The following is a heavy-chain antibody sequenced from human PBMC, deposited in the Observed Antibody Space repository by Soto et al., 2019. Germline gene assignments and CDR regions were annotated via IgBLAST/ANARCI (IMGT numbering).Heavy chain of an antibody. J-gene: IGHJ4*02. CDR2: ISGSGGST. D-gene: IGHD3-16*01. Sequence: EVQLLESGGGLVQPGGSLRLSCAASGFTFRSYGMSWVRQAPGKGLEWVAAISGSGGSTYYADSVKGRFTISRDNSKNMLSVQMNSLRAEDTAVYYCAKPYGAWGGLGGSDYFDYWGQGTLVTVSS. V-gene: IGHV3-23*01. CDR1: GFTFRSYG. CDR3: AKPYGAWGGLGGSDYFDY.